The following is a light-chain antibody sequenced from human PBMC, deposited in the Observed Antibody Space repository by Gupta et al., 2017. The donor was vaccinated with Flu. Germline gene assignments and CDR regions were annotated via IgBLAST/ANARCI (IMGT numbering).Light chain of an antibody. J-gene: IGKJ2*03. CDR1: QTVLFTSTNKNY. V-gene: IGKV4-1*01. CDR3: QQYYSPPHS. Sequence: AAINCQSSQTVLFTSTNKNYVAWYQQKPGQPPKLLIYWASTRESGVPDRFSGSGSGTHFTHTLSSRQSEDVAFYFCQQYYSPPHSFGQGTKLEIK. CDR2: WAS.